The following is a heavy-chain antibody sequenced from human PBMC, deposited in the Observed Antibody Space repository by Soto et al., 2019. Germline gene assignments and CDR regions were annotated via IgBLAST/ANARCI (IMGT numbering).Heavy chain of an antibody. CDR1: GGSFSGYY. CDR2: INHSGST. J-gene: IGHJ4*02. Sequence: SETLSLTCAVYGGSFSGYYWSWIRQPPGKGLEWIGEINHSGSTNYNPSLKSRVTISVDTSKNRFSLKLSSVTAADTAVYYCARGDNWLKFDYWGQGTLVPVSS. CDR3: ARGDNWLKFDY. V-gene: IGHV4-34*01. D-gene: IGHD1-1*01.